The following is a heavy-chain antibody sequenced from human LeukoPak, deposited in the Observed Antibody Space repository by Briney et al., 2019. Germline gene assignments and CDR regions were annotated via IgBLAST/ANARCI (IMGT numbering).Heavy chain of an antibody. CDR3: ARAGYSSGWSTYSQYFQH. D-gene: IGHD6-19*01. V-gene: IGHV4-34*01. CDR2: INHSGST. J-gene: IGHJ1*01. CDR1: GGSFSGYY. Sequence: SETLSLTCAVYGGSFSGYYWSWIRQPPGKGLEWIGEINHSGSTNYNPSLKSRVTISVDASKNQFSLKLSSVTAADTAVYYCARAGYSSGWSTYSQYFQHWGQGTLVTVSS.